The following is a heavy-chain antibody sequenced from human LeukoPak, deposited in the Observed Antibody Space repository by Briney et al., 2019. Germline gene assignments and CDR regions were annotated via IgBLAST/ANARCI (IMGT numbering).Heavy chain of an antibody. CDR2: ISGFGGST. D-gene: IGHD6-13*01. J-gene: IGHJ4*02. Sequence: GGSLRLSCAASGFTFNNYAMNWVRRAPGKGLEWVSGISGFGGSTYYAPSVKGRLTISRDNFGNMLYLHLDSLRVEDTAIYYCARRSGSSWSSFDYWGQGALVTVSS. CDR3: ARRSGSSWSSFDY. V-gene: IGHV3-23*01. CDR1: GFTFNNYA.